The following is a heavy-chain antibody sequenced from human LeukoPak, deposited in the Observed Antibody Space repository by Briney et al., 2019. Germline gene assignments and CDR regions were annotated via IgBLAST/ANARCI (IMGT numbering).Heavy chain of an antibody. Sequence: SETLSLTCAVYGGSFSGYYWSWIRQPPGKGLEWIGEINHSGSTNYNPSLKSRVTISVDTSKNQFSLKLSSVTAADTAVYYCARADYGSGSLTHQPWGQGTLVTVSS. CDR3: ARADYGSGSLTHQP. D-gene: IGHD3-10*01. CDR1: GGSFSGYY. CDR2: INHSGST. J-gene: IGHJ4*02. V-gene: IGHV4-34*01.